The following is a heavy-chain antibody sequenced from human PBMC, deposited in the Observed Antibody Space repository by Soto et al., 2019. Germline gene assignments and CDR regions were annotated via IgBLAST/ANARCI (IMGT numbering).Heavy chain of an antibody. V-gene: IGHV3-49*04. CDR2: IRGSTYGGTT. D-gene: IGHD3-3*01. CDR3: SRDGDFYGLDV. J-gene: IGHJ6*02. CDR1: GFTSDDYDYA. Sequence: HPVGFLRLSCTFSGFTSDDYDYALTWVRQAPGKGLQWLGLIRGSTYGGTTEYAASVKGRFTISRDDSKGIAYLQMNSLKTEDTAVYYCSRDGDFYGLDVWGQGTTVTVSS.